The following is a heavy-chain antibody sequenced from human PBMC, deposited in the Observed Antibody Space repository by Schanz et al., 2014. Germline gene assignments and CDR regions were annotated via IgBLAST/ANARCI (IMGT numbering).Heavy chain of an antibody. CDR2: ISGSGAST. V-gene: IGHV3-23*04. CDR3: AKDLGVDCGDGCFNWYFDL. Sequence: EVKMVESGGGLVKPGGSLRLSCAASGFTFSSHSFNWVRQAPGKGLEWVSGISGSGASTYYADSVKGRFTISRDNSNKTVDLQMNSLRAEDTAVYFCAKDLGVDCGDGCFNWYFDLWGRGTLVTVSS. J-gene: IGHJ2*01. CDR1: GFTFSSHS. D-gene: IGHD2-21*02.